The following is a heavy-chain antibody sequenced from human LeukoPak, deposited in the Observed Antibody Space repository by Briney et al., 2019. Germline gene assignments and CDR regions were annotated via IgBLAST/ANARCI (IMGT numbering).Heavy chain of an antibody. V-gene: IGHV3-48*03. J-gene: IGHJ4*02. Sequence: GGSLRLSCTASGFTFSSYEMNWVRQASGKGLEWVSYISSGTTTIYYADSVKGRFTISRDNAKNSLYLQMNSLRAEDTAVYYCARRYCSSTSCTLDYWGQGTLVTVSS. D-gene: IGHD2-2*01. CDR2: ISSGTTTI. CDR1: GFTFSSYE. CDR3: ARRYCSSTSCTLDY.